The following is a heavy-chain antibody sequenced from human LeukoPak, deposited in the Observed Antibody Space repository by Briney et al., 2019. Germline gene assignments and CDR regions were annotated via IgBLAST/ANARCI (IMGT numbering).Heavy chain of an antibody. CDR1: GYTFTSYY. Sequence: GASVKVSCRASGYTFTSYYMHWIRQAPGQGPEWVGIINPSGGSTSYAQKFQGRVTMTRDMSTSTDYMELSSLRSEDTAVYYCARDNSVEDTAWWFDPWGQGTLVTVSS. D-gene: IGHD4-23*01. V-gene: IGHV1-46*01. CDR3: ARDNSVEDTAWWFDP. J-gene: IGHJ5*02. CDR2: INPSGGST.